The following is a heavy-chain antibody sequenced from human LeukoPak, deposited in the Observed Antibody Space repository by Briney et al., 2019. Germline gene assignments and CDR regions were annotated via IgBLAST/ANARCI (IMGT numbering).Heavy chain of an antibody. V-gene: IGHV4-59*01. CDR2: IYYSGSA. CDR1: GGSISSYY. J-gene: IGHJ6*03. Sequence: SENLSRNCTVSGGSISSYYWSWIRQPPGQGLEWIGYIYYSGSANYNPSLKSRVTISVDTSKNQFSLKLSSATAADTAVYYCARSFYYYYMDVWGKGTTVTVSS. CDR3: ARSFYYYYMDV.